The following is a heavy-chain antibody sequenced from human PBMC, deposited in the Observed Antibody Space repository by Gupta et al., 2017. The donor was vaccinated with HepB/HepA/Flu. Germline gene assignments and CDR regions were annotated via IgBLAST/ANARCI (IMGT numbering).Heavy chain of an antibody. CDR1: GFTFSDYY. Sequence: QVQLVESGGGLVKPGGSLRLSCVASGFTFSDYYMSWIRRAPGKGLEWVSYISDIGSNIYYADSVKGRLTISRDNAKKSLFLHMNSLRAEDTAVYYCARDRLPPSGGFDFWGQGTLVTVSS. V-gene: IGHV3-11*01. CDR2: ISDIGSNI. D-gene: IGHD2-15*01. CDR3: ARDRLPPSGGFDF. J-gene: IGHJ4*02.